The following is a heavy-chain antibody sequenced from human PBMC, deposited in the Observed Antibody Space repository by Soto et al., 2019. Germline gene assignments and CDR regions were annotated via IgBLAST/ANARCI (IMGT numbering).Heavy chain of an antibody. Sequence: EVQLLESGGGLVQPGGSLRLSCAASGFKFSNSAMTWVRQAPGKGLECVSSISGSGGSTYYADSVKGRVTISRDNSKNTLYLQMNIVGAEDTAVYYCTKSPVVWGSSWYFDLWGRGTLVTVSS. CDR1: GFKFSNSA. V-gene: IGHV3-23*01. J-gene: IGHJ2*01. CDR2: ISGSGGST. D-gene: IGHD7-27*01. CDR3: TKSPVVWGSSWYFDL.